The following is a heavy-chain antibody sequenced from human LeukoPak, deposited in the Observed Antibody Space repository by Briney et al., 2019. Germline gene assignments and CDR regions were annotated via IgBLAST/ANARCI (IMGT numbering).Heavy chain of an antibody. Sequence: GGSLRLSCAASGFTFSSYGMYWVRQAPGKGLEWVAFIRYDGSNKYYADSVKGRFTISRDNSKNTLYLQMNSLRADDTAVYYCARGPRYCSTTICYTWTELDAWGQGTLVTVSS. CDR1: GFTFSSYG. CDR3: ARGPRYCSTTICYTWTELDA. J-gene: IGHJ5*02. V-gene: IGHV3-30*02. D-gene: IGHD2-2*02. CDR2: IRYDGSNK.